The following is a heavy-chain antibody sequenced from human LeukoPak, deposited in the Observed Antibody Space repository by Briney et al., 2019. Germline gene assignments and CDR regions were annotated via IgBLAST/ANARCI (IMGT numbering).Heavy chain of an antibody. Sequence: SETLSLTCTVSGGSISSYYWSWIRQPPGKGLEGIGYIYYSGSTNYNPSLKSRVTISVDTSKNQFSLKLSSVTAADTAVYYCARTHTDPSYYDILTGYYWGDAFDIWGQGTMVTVSS. CDR2: IYYSGST. CDR3: ARTHTDPSYYDILTGYYWGDAFDI. J-gene: IGHJ3*02. V-gene: IGHV4-59*01. CDR1: GGSISSYY. D-gene: IGHD3-9*01.